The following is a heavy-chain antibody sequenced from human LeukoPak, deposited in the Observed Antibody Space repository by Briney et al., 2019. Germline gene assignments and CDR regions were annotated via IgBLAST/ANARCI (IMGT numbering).Heavy chain of an antibody. D-gene: IGHD5-18*01. Sequence: PSETLSLTCTVSGGSISSYYRSWIRQPPGKGLEWIGYIYYSGSTNYNPSLKSRVTISVDTSKNQFSLKLSSVTAADTAVYYCASLGAMDPDGFDYWGQGTLVTVSS. CDR1: GGSISSYY. V-gene: IGHV4-59*01. J-gene: IGHJ4*02. CDR3: ASLGAMDPDGFDY. CDR2: IYYSGST.